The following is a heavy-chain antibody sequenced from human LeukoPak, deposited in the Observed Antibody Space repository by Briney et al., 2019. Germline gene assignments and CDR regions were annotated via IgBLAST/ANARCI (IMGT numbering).Heavy chain of an antibody. V-gene: IGHV1-2*02. J-gene: IGHJ4*02. CDR2: INPNSGGT. CDR3: ARARYSSGWYYFDY. D-gene: IGHD6-19*01. Sequence: ASVKVSCKASGYTFTGYYMHWVRQAPGQGLEWMGWINPNSGGTNYAQKFQGRVTMTRDTSISKAYMKLSRLRSDDTAVYYCARARYSSGWYYFDYWGQGTLVTVSS. CDR1: GYTFTGYY.